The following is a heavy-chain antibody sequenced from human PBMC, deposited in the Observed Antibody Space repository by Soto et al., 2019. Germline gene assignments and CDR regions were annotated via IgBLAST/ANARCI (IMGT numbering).Heavy chain of an antibody. D-gene: IGHD4-17*01. CDR2: ISGSGITT. Sequence: GGSLRLSCAASGFTFSSYAMTWVRQSPGQGLEWVSTISGSGITTYYADSVKGRFTVSRGSSDNTLYLQMNSLRVEDTAIYYCVKLLYQGDYHPLDYWGQGALVTSPQ. J-gene: IGHJ4*02. CDR1: GFTFSSYA. V-gene: IGHV3-23*01. CDR3: VKLLYQGDYHPLDY.